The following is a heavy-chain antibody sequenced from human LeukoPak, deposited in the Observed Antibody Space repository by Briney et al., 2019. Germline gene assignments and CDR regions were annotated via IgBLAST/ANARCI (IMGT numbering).Heavy chain of an antibody. CDR3: VTALGYCSSGSCYYYDY. D-gene: IGHD2-15*01. CDR2: IYPGDSET. CDR1: ANAFTSCW. V-gene: IGHV5-51*01. J-gene: IGHJ4*02. Sequence: GASLNISCECSANAFTSCWIGWVRQMPGEGLERMGIIYPGDSETRYSPSFQGQVTISADKSISTAHLQWSSLKASYTAMYYCVTALGYCSSGSCYYYDYWGQGTLVPVSS.